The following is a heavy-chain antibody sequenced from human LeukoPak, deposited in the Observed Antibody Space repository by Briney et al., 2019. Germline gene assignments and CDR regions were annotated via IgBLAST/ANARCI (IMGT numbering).Heavy chain of an antibody. Sequence: ASVKVSCKASGYTFTSYDINWVRQATGQGLEWMGWMNPNSGNTGYAQKFQGRVTMTRNTSISTAYMELSSLRSEDTAVYYCARAHYGDPPVYYYYGMDVWGQGTTVTVSS. D-gene: IGHD4-17*01. CDR3: ARAHYGDPPVYYYYGMDV. J-gene: IGHJ6*02. CDR2: MNPNSGNT. CDR1: GYTFTSYD. V-gene: IGHV1-8*01.